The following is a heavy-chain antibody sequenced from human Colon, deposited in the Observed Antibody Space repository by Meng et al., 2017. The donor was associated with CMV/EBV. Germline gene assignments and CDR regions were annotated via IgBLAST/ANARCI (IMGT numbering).Heavy chain of an antibody. V-gene: IGHV3-11*01. Sequence: GESLKISCAGSGFIFSDYYFSWVRQAPGKGLEWVSIISGSGNTVYYADSVKGRFSISRDNSKNTLFLQMDSLRAEDTAMYYCAKGTMTPAGGSLNYYDSWGQGTLVTVSS. D-gene: IGHD2-2*01. CDR2: ISGSGNTV. CDR1: GFIFSDYY. J-gene: IGHJ4*02. CDR3: AKGTMTPAGGSLNYYDS.